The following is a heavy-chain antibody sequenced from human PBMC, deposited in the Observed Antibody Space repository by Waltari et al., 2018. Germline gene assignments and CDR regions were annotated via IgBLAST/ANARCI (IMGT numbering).Heavy chain of an antibody. Sequence: QVQLVQSGAEVKKPGSSVKVSCKASGGTFSSYAISWVRQAPGQGLEWMGGTIPSFGTANYAQKCQGSVTITADESTSTADMERSSLRSEDTAVYYCARGRYSSGAGGLWGQGTLVTVSS. J-gene: IGHJ4*02. D-gene: IGHD6-19*01. CDR1: GGTFSSYA. CDR3: ARGRYSSGAGGL. CDR2: TIPSFGTA. V-gene: IGHV1-69*01.